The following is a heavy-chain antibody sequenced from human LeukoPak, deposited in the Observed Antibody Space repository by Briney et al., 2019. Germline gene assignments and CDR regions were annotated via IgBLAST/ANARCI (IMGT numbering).Heavy chain of an antibody. J-gene: IGHJ4*02. CDR1: GFTFSSYA. CDR3: ARDGTGGVAAAGRLDY. V-gene: IGHV3-30-3*01. CDR2: ISYDGSNK. Sequence: PGGSLRLSCAASGFTFSSYAMHWVCQAPGKGLEWVAVISYDGSNKYYADSVKGRFTISRDNSKNTLYLRMNSLRAEDTAVYYCARDGTGGVAAAGRLDYWGQGTLVTVSS. D-gene: IGHD6-13*01.